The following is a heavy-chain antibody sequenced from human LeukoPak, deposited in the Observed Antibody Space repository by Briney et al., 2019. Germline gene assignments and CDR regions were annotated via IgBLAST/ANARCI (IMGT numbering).Heavy chain of an antibody. CDR1: GYTFTGYY. D-gene: IGHD3-22*01. CDR2: INPNSGGT. Sequence: ASVKVSCKASGYTFTGYYMHWVRQVPGQGLEWMGRINPNSGGTNYAQKFQGRVTMTRDTSISTAYMELSRLRSDDTAVYYCARVSPKGYYDSSGYYTYWGQGTPVTVSS. CDR3: ARVSPKGYYDSSGYYTY. J-gene: IGHJ4*02. V-gene: IGHV1-2*06.